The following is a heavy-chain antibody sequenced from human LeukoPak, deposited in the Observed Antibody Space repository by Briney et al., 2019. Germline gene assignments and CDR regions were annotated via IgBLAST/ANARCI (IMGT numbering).Heavy chain of an antibody. CDR2: INPNSGGT. CDR3: ARPRGLWFGELSSLSNWFDP. Sequence: ASVTVSCKASGYTFTGYYMHWVRPAPGQGLEWMGWINPNSGGTNYAQKFQGRVTMTRDTSIRTADMELSRLRSDDTAVYYCARPRGLWFGELSSLSNWFDPWGQGTLVTVSS. D-gene: IGHD3-10*01. V-gene: IGHV1-2*02. CDR1: GYTFTGYY. J-gene: IGHJ5*02.